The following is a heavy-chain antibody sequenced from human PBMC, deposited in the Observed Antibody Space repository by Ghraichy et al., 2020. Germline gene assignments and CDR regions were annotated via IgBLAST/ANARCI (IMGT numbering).Heavy chain of an antibody. D-gene: IGHD3-3*01. CDR1: GFTFSSYA. CDR2: ISGSGGST. Sequence: LSLTCAASGFTFSSYAMSWVRQAPGKGLEWVSAISGSGGSTYYAGSVKGRFTISRDNSKNTLYLQMNSLRAEDTAVYYCAKDRRRITIFGVAPNPDYWAQGPLLPFSS. V-gene: IGHV3-23*01. CDR3: AKDRRRITIFGVAPNPDY. J-gene: IGHJ4*02.